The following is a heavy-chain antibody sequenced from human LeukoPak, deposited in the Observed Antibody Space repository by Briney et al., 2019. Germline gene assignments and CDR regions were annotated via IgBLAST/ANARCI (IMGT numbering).Heavy chain of an antibody. CDR2: ISGSGGST. CDR3: AREVQGPLDY. V-gene: IGHV3-23*01. CDR1: GFTFSSYA. Sequence: GGSLRLSCAASGFTFSSYAMSWVRQTPGKGLEWVSGISGSGGSTYYADSVKGRFTISRHNSKNTLYLQMNSLRAEDTAVYYCAREVQGPLDYWGQGTLVTVSS. D-gene: IGHD1-1*01. J-gene: IGHJ4*02.